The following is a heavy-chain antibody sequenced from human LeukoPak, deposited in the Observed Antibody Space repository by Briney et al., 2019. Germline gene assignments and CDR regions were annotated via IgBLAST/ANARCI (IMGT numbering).Heavy chain of an antibody. V-gene: IGHV3-21*01. CDR1: GFTFSSYS. D-gene: IGHD4-17*01. CDR2: ISSSSSYI. J-gene: IGHJ4*02. CDR3: AREGHGDYADFDY. Sequence: PGGSLRLSCAASGFTFSSYSMNWVRQAPGKGLEWVSSISSSSSYIYYADSVKGRFTISRDNAKNSLYLQMNSLRAEDTAVYYCAREGHGDYADFDYWGQGTLVTVSS.